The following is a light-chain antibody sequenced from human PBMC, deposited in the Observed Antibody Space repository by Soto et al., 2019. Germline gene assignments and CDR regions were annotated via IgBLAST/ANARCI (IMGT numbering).Light chain of an antibody. CDR1: QSVTTY. CDR3: QQRSNWPPSIT. J-gene: IGKJ5*01. CDR2: DAS. V-gene: IGKV3-11*01. Sequence: EIVLTPSPATLSLSPGARANISCRASQSVTTYLAWYQQKPGQAPRLLIYDASDRATGIPARFSGSGSGTDFTLTISSLEPEDFAVYYCQQRSNWPPSITFGQGTRLEIK.